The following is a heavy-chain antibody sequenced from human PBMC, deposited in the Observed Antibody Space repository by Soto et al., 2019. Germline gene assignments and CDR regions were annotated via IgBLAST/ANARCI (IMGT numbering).Heavy chain of an antibody. CDR2: ISSSSSYT. D-gene: IGHD5-12*01. CDR3: ARDHHRYSGYDYVDY. CDR1: GFTFSDYY. J-gene: IGHJ4*02. Sequence: PGGSLRLSCVASGFTFSDYYMSWIRQAPGKGLEWVSYISSSSSYTNYAESVKGRFTISRDNAKNPLYLQMNSLRAEDTAVYYCARDHHRYSGYDYVDYWGQGTLVTVSS. V-gene: IGHV3-11*05.